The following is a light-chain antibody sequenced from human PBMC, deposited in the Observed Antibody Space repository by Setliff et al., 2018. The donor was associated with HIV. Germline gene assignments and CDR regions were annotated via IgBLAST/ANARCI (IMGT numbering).Light chain of an antibody. J-gene: IGLJ1*01. CDR2: DVT. Sequence: ALAQPASVSGSPGQSITISCTGTSSDVGAYNHVSWFQQHPGQAPKLIIYDVTGRPSGVPDRFSGSKSGNTASLTISGLQAEDEADYYCCSYAGSYRYIFGSGTKVTVL. CDR1: SSDVGAYNH. CDR3: CSYAGSYRYI. V-gene: IGLV2-11*01.